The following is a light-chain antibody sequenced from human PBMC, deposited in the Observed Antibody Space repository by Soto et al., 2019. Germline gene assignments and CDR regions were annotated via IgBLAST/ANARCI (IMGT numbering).Light chain of an antibody. V-gene: IGKV3-20*01. CDR1: QNVGNN. CDR3: HQYGSSPWT. J-gene: IGKJ1*01. Sequence: EIVMTRSPATLSVSPGERATLSCRASQNVGNNLVWYQQKPGQAPRLLIYGASTRAAGIPDRFSGSGSGTDFTLTISRLEPEDFAGYYCHQYGSSPWTFGQGTKVDIK. CDR2: GAS.